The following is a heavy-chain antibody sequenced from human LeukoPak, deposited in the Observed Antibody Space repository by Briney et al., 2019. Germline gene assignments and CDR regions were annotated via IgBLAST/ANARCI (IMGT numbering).Heavy chain of an antibody. CDR2: ISYDGSNK. J-gene: IGHJ4*02. CDR3: AKEFYYDSSGYYPTLDY. CDR1: GFTFSSYG. V-gene: IGHV3-30*18. D-gene: IGHD3-22*01. Sequence: GGSLRLSCAASGFTFSSYGMHWVRQAPGKGLEWVAVISYDGSNKYYADSVKGRFTISRDNSKNTLYLQTNSLRAEDTAVYYCAKEFYYDSSGYYPTLDYWGQGTLVTVSS.